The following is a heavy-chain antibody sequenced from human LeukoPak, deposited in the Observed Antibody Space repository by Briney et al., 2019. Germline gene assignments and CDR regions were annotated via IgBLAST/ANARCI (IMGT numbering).Heavy chain of an antibody. CDR2: ISYSGST. CDR3: LAISGDSSGYYNDY. D-gene: IGHD3-22*01. V-gene: IGHV4-59*07. CDR1: GHSNSSYY. Sequence: PSDTLSLTCTVSGHSNSSYYWSWIRQSPGKGLEWLGYISYSGSTNYNPSLKSRVTISVDTSKNQISLKLTSVTAADTAVYYCLAISGDSSGYYNDYWGQGTLVTVSS. J-gene: IGHJ4*02.